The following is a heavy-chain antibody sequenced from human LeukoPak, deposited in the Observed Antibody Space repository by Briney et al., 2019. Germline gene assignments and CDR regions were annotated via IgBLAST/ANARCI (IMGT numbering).Heavy chain of an antibody. D-gene: IGHD5-18*01. V-gene: IGHV4-4*02. J-gene: IGHJ4*02. Sequence: SETLSLTCAVSGGSISSSNWWSWVRQPPGKGLEWIGYIYYSGSTNYNPSLKSRVTISVDTSKNQFSLKLSSVTAADTAVYYCARGQQLFDYWGQGTLVTVSS. CDR1: GGSISSSNW. CDR3: ARGQQLFDY. CDR2: IYYSGST.